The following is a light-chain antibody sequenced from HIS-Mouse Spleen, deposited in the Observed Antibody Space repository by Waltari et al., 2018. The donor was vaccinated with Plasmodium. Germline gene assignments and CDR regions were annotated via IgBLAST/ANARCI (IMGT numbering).Light chain of an antibody. V-gene: IGLV3-21*03. CDR2: DDG. CDR3: QVWDSSSDHPDVV. J-gene: IGLJ2*01. CDR1: NIGSKS. Sequence: SYVLTQPPSVSVAPGKTARITCGGNNIGSKSVHWYQQKPGQAPVLVVYDDGDRPSGFPDRFSGSNSGNTDTLTISRGEAGDEADYYCQVWDSSSDHPDVVFGGGTKLTVL.